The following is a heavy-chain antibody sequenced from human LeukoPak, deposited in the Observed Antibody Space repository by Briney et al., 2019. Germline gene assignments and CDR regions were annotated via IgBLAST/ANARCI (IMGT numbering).Heavy chain of an antibody. CDR3: ARTLYGENYFDY. Sequence: ASVKVSCKTSGYTFSDYYLHWVRQAPGQGLEWMGWISAYNGNTNYAQKLQGRVTMTTDTSTSTAYMELRSLRSDDTAVYYCARTLYGENYFDYWGQGTLVTVSP. CDR1: GYTFSDYY. D-gene: IGHD4-17*01. J-gene: IGHJ4*02. V-gene: IGHV1-18*04. CDR2: ISAYNGNT.